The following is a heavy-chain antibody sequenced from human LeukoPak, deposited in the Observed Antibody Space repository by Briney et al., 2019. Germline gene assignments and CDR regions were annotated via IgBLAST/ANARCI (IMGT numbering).Heavy chain of an antibody. CDR1: GYTFTSYY. Sequence: ASVKVSCKTSGYTFTSYYIHWVRQAPGQGLDWMGYVRPVTGDTGYAQKFQGRVTMTRDTSSTTAYMELSRLTSDDTAVYYCARDSFDHYDSSGYYPDAFGIWGQGTMVSVSS. D-gene: IGHD3-22*01. J-gene: IGHJ3*02. CDR3: ARDSFDHYDSSGYYPDAFGI. V-gene: IGHV1-2*02. CDR2: VRPVTGDT.